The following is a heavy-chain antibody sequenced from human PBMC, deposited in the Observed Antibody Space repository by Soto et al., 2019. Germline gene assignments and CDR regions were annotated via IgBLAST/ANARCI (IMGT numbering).Heavy chain of an antibody. J-gene: IGHJ5*02. D-gene: IGHD6-19*01. CDR3: ARDGRSGAVADHNWFDP. Sequence: ASVKVSCKASGGTFSSYAISWVRQAPGQGLEWMGGIIPIFGTANYAQKFQGRVTITADESTSTAYMELSSLRSEDTAVYYCARDGRSGAVADHNWFDPWGQGTRLTVSS. V-gene: IGHV1-69*13. CDR2: IIPIFGTA. CDR1: GGTFSSYA.